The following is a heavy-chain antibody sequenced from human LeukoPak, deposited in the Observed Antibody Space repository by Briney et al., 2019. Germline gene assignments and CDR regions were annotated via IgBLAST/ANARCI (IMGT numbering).Heavy chain of an antibody. CDR3: ARGQLELRVPGLYYYYMDV. V-gene: IGHV1-69*05. CDR2: IIPIFGTA. J-gene: IGHJ6*03. D-gene: IGHD1-7*01. CDR1: GYTFTGYY. Sequence: SVKVSCKASGYTFTGYYMHWVRQAPGQGLEWMGGIIPIFGTANYAQKFQGRVTITTDESTSTAYTELSSLRSEDTAVYYCARGQLELRVPGLYYYYMDVWGKGTTVTVSS.